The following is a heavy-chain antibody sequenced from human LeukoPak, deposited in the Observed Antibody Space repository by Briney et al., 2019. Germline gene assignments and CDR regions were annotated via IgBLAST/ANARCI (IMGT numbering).Heavy chain of an antibody. CDR2: VHLDGRT. V-gene: IGHV4-4*02. CDR3: AREGGFYRPLDY. J-gene: IGHJ4*02. CDR1: GGSVTSTSW. D-gene: IGHD6-25*01. Sequence: PSETLSLTCDVSGGSVTSTSWWTWFRQPPGKGLEWIGEVHLDGRTNYNPSLKSRLVMSADLPENHISLKLTSVTAADTAVYYCAREGGFYRPLDYSGQGTLVTVSS.